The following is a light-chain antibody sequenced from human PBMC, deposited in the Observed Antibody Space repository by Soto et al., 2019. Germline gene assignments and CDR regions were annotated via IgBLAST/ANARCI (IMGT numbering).Light chain of an antibody. V-gene: IGKV3-20*01. Sequence: EVVLTQSPGTLSLSPGERATLSCRASQSVAKNYLAWYQQKPGQTPRLLIYDASSRATGIPDRFSGSGSGTDFTLIIRRLEPEDFAVFYCHQYAYSPLTFGGGTKVEIK. CDR3: HQYAYSPLT. J-gene: IGKJ4*01. CDR2: DAS. CDR1: QSVAKNY.